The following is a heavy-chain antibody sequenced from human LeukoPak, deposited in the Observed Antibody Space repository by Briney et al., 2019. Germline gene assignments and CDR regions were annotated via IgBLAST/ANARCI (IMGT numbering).Heavy chain of an antibody. Sequence: GGSLRLSCAASGFTFSNYAMTWVRQAPGKGLEWVSSIGGSGDTTYYADSVKGRFTISRDNSKNTLYLQMNSLRAEDTAVYYCAKGYGWEASYYYYYMDVWGKGTTVTISS. D-gene: IGHD1-26*01. V-gene: IGHV3-23*01. J-gene: IGHJ6*03. CDR2: IGGSGDTT. CDR3: AKGYGWEASYYYYYMDV. CDR1: GFTFSNYA.